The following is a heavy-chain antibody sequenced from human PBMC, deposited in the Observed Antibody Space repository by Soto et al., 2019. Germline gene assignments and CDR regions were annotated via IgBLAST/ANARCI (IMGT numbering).Heavy chain of an antibody. CDR2: IIPISETT. CDR1: GGTFSSYA. D-gene: IGHD2-2*01. J-gene: IGHJ6*02. Sequence: QVQRGQSGAEVEKPGSSVKVSCKASGGTFSSYAISWVRQAPGQGLEWMGGIIPISETTNYAQKFQGRVTITADESKSTAYMELSSLKSEDTAVYYCARSQGSSTSLEIYYYYYYGMDVWGQGTTVTVSS. V-gene: IGHV1-69*01. CDR3: ARSQGSSTSLEIYYYYYYGMDV.